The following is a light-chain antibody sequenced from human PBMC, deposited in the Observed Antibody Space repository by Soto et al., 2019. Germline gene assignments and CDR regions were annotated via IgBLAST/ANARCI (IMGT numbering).Light chain of an antibody. CDR3: QQYNSHWT. CDR2: KAS. V-gene: IGKV1-5*03. CDR1: QSISSW. Sequence: DIQMTQSPSTLSASVGDRVTITCRASQSISSWLAWYQQKPGKPPKLLIYKASSLQSGVPARFSGSGSGTEFTLTISSLQPDDFATYYCQQYNSHWTFGQGTKGDIK. J-gene: IGKJ1*01.